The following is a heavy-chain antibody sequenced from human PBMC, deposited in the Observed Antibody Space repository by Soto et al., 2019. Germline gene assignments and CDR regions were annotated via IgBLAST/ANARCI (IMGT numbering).Heavy chain of an antibody. CDR1: GFTFSPYY. V-gene: IGHV3-7*03. CDR2: TTQDGNGS. CDR3: ARRTAAGPN. Sequence: GGSLRLSCAASGFTFSPYYMSWVRQAPGKGLEWLAMTTQDGNGSYTKYAESVKGRFTISRDNAKNSLYLQMSSLRVEDTAMYYCARRTAAGPNWGQGILVTVSS. J-gene: IGHJ4*02. D-gene: IGHD6-13*01.